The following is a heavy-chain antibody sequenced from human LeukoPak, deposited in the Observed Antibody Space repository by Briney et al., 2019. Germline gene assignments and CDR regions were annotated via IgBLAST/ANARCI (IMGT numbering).Heavy chain of an antibody. CDR3: ARTARDGYNSNYYYYMDV. J-gene: IGHJ6*03. V-gene: IGHV3-64*01. D-gene: IGHD5-24*01. CDR1: GFTFSSYA. Sequence: TGGSLTRSCAASGFTFSSYAMHWLRQAPGKGLEYVSAINSDGGSTYYENSVKGRFTISRDNSKNTLYLQMLSLRAQDMAVYYCARTARDGYNSNYYYYMDVWGKGTTVTVYS. CDR2: INSDGGST.